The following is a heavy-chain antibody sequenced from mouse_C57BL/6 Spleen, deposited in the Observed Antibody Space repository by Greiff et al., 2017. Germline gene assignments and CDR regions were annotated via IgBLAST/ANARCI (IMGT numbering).Heavy chain of an antibody. J-gene: IGHJ2*01. CDR1: GYAFSSSW. Sequence: QVQLKESGPELVKPGASVKISCKASGYAFSSSWMNWVKQRPGKGLEWIGRIYPGDGDTNYNGKFKGKATLTADKSSSTAYMQLSSLTSEYSAVYFCARGGYYGYFDYWGQGTTLTVSS. D-gene: IGHD1-1*01. CDR3: ARGGYYGYFDY. CDR2: IYPGDGDT. V-gene: IGHV1-82*01.